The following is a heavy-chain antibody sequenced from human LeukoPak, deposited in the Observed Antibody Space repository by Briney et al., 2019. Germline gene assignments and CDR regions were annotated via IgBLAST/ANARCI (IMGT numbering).Heavy chain of an antibody. CDR2: ISYDGSNK. Sequence: PGRSLRLSCAAPGFTFSSYGMHWVRQAPGKGLEWVAVISYDGSNKYYADSVKGRFTISRDNSKNTLYLQMNSLRAEDTAVYYCANVVVAASEAFDIWGQGTMVTVSS. V-gene: IGHV3-30*18. CDR3: ANVVVAASEAFDI. J-gene: IGHJ3*02. CDR1: GFTFSSYG. D-gene: IGHD2-15*01.